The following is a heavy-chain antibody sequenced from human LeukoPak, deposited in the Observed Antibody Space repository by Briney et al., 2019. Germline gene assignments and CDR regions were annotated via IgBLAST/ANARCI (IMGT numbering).Heavy chain of an antibody. CDR2: INHSGST. V-gene: IGHV4-34*01. CDR1: GGSFSGYY. CDR3: ARGYRVRGVGYYFDY. J-gene: IGHJ4*02. D-gene: IGHD3-10*01. Sequence: PSETLSLTCAVYGGSFSGYYWSWIRQPPGKGLEWIGEINHSGSTNYNPSLKSRVTISVDTSKNQFSLKLSSVTAADTAVYYCARGYRVRGVGYYFDYWGQGTLVTVSS.